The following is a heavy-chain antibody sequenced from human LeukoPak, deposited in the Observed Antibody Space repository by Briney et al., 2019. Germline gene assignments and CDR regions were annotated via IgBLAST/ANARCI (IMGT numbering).Heavy chain of an antibody. J-gene: IGHJ4*02. V-gene: IGHV3-30*18. CDR1: GFTFSNYG. CDR2: ISSAGTTQ. Sequence: PGGSLRLSCAASGFTFSNYGMPWVRQAPGKGPEWVAVISSAGTTQYYGDSVRGRFTISRDNSKNTLYLQMNSLRAEDTAVYYCAKDRDTMFRGEISGSDYWGQGTLVTVSS. D-gene: IGHD3-10*01. CDR3: AKDRDTMFRGEISGSDY.